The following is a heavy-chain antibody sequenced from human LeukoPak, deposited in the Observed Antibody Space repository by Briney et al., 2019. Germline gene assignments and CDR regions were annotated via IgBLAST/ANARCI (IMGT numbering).Heavy chain of an antibody. V-gene: IGHV3-23*01. CDR2: ISGSGGST. D-gene: IGHD6-13*01. J-gene: IGHJ4*02. Sequence: GGTLRLSCAASGFTFSSYAMSWVRQAPGKGLEWVSAISGSGGSTYYADSVKGRFTISRDNSKNTLYLQMNSLRAEDTAVYYCANWVRQPAYYFDYWGQGTLVTVSS. CDR3: ANWVRQPAYYFDY. CDR1: GFTFSSYA.